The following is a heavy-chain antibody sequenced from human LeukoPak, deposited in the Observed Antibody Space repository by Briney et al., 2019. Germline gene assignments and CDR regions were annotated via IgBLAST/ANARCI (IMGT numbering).Heavy chain of an antibody. V-gene: IGHV3-30*18. D-gene: IGHD5-24*01. CDR2: ISYDGSNK. Sequence: GGSLRLSCAASGFSFNNYAMSWVRQAPGKWLEWVAVISYDGSNKYYADSVKGRFTVSRDNSKNTLYLQMNSLRAEDTAVYYCAKDSSDGYIPRYGMDVWGQGTTVTVSS. J-gene: IGHJ6*02. CDR3: AKDSSDGYIPRYGMDV. CDR1: GFSFNNYA.